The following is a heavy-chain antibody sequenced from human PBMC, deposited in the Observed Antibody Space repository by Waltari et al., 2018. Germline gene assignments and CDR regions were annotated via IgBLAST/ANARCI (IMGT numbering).Heavy chain of an antibody. CDR3: ARTLSTRIFDS. V-gene: IGHV4-34*01. Sequence: LSLTCAVYGGTFTNYYWSWIRQPPDKGLEWIGEVNHAGSTYYNPSLRSRVTISLDTSKSQFSLKLSSVTATDTAVYYCARTLSTRIFDSWGQGALVTVSS. J-gene: IGHJ4*02. CDR1: GGTFTNYY. CDR2: VNHAGST. D-gene: IGHD2-2*01.